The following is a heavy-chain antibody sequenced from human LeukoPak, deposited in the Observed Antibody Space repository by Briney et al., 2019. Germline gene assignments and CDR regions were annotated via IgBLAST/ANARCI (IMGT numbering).Heavy chain of an antibody. CDR1: GFTFSGYA. Sequence: HPGGSLRLSCAASGFTFSGYAMSWVRQAPGKGLEWVSAISGSGGSTYYADSVKGRFTISRDNSKNTLYLQMNSLRAEDTAVYYCAKGGYNWNDGHFDYWGQGTLVTVSS. CDR3: AKGGYNWNDGHFDY. V-gene: IGHV3-23*01. J-gene: IGHJ4*02. D-gene: IGHD1-1*01. CDR2: ISGSGGST.